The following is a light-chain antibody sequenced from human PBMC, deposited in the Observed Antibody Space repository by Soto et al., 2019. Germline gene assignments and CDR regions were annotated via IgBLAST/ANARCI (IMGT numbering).Light chain of an antibody. Sequence: QSALTQPRSVSGSPGQSVTISCTGTSSDVGAYNYVSWYQQHPGKAPKLMIYDVTKRPSGVPGRFSGSKSGNTASLTISGLQAEDEADYYCCSYAGRYTYVFGSGTKLTVL. CDR2: DVT. J-gene: IGLJ1*01. CDR3: CSYAGRYTYV. CDR1: SSDVGAYNY. V-gene: IGLV2-11*01.